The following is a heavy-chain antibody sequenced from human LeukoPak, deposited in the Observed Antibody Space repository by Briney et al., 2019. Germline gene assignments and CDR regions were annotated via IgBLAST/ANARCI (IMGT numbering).Heavy chain of an antibody. Sequence: GRSLRLSCAASGFTFSSYTMHWVRQAPGKGLEWVAVISYDGSNKYYADSVKGRFTISRDNSKNTLYLQMNSLRAEDTAVYYCARDEGEGYCSSTRCYTDDYWGQGTLVTVSS. CDR1: GFTFSSYT. CDR3: ARDEGEGYCSSTRCYTDDY. CDR2: ISYDGSNK. D-gene: IGHD2-2*02. V-gene: IGHV3-30-3*01. J-gene: IGHJ4*02.